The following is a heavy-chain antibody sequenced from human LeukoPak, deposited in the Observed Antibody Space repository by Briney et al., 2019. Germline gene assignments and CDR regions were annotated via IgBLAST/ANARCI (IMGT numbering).Heavy chain of an antibody. CDR2: IYYSGST. J-gene: IGHJ6*03. CDR1: GGSISSYY. CDR3: AGDFNYYYMDV. V-gene: IGHV4-59*12. Sequence: SETLSLTCTVSGGSISSYYWSWIRQPPGKGLEWIGYIYYSGSTNYNPSLKSRVTISVDTSKNQFSLRLSSVTAADTAVYYCAGDFNYYYMDVWGKGTTVTISS.